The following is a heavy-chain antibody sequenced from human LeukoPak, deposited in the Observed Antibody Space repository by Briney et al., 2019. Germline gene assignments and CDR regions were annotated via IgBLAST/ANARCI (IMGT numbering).Heavy chain of an antibody. CDR1: GYTFTGYY. CDR2: INPSSGGT. J-gene: IGHJ4*02. D-gene: IGHD3-22*01. Sequence: ASVKVSCKASGYTFTGYYMHWVRQAPGQGLEWMGWINPSSGGTNYAQKFQGRVTMTRDTSISTAYMELSRLRSDDTAVYYCAADIYYDSSGYHYWGQGTLVTVSS. V-gene: IGHV1-2*02. CDR3: AADIYYDSSGYHY.